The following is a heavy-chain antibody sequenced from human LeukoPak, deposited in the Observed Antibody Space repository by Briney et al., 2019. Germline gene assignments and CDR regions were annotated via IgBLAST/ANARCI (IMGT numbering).Heavy chain of an antibody. V-gene: IGHV3-23*01. CDR3: AIDRGPATPATGGWFDP. D-gene: IGHD2-15*01. J-gene: IGHJ5*02. CDR2: ISASGGST. Sequence: GGSLRLSCAASGFTFSSYAMSWARQAPGKGLEWVSVISASGGSTHYADSVKGRFTISRDNSRNTLYLQMNSLRAEDTALYHCAIDRGPATPATGGWFDPWGQGTLVTVSS. CDR1: GFTFSSYA.